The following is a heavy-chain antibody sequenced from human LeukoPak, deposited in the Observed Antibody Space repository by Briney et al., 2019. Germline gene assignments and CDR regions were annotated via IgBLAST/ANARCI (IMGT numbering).Heavy chain of an antibody. J-gene: IGHJ4*02. CDR2: IYYSGST. V-gene: IGHV4-59*01. CDR3: ARESPAESFDY. CDR1: GGSISSYY. Sequence: SETLSLTCTVSGGSISSYYWSWIRQPPGKGLEWIGYIYYSGSTNYNPSLKSRVTISVDTSKNQFSLKLSSVTAADTAVYYCARESPAESFDYWGQGTLVTVSS.